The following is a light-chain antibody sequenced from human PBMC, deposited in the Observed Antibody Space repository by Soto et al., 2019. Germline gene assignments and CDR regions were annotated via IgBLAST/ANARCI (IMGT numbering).Light chain of an antibody. J-gene: IGKJ2*01. V-gene: IGKV3-20*01. CDR1: QSVSSSY. CDR3: QQYGSTPPT. CDR2: GVS. Sequence: EIVLTQSPGTLSLSPGERATLSCRASQSVSSSYLAWYQQKPGQAPRLLIYGVSNRATGIPDRFSGSGSGTDFSLTISRLQPDDFAVYICQQYGSTPPTFGQGTKLDIK.